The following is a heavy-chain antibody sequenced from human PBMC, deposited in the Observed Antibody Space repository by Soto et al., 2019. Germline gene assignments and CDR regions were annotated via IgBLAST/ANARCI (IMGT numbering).Heavy chain of an antibody. Sequence: GASVKVSCKASGGTFSSYAISWVRQAPGQGLEWMGGIIPIFGTANYAQKFQGRVTITADESTSTAYMELSSLRSEDTAVYYCASRYSGYGGYFDYWGQGTLVTVSS. CDR3: ASRYSGYGGYFDY. D-gene: IGHD5-12*01. V-gene: IGHV1-69*13. CDR2: IIPIFGTA. J-gene: IGHJ4*02. CDR1: GGTFSSYA.